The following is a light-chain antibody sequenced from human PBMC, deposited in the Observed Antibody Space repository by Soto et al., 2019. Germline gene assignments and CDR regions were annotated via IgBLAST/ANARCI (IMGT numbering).Light chain of an antibody. CDR3: QSYGSSLSLYV. J-gene: IGLJ1*01. Sequence: QSVLTQPPSVSGAPGQRVTISCTGSSSNIGAGYHVHWYQQLPGTAPKLLIYGNNNRPSGVPDRFSGSKSGTSVSLAITGLQAEDEADYYCQSYGSSLSLYVFGTGTKVTVL. V-gene: IGLV1-40*01. CDR2: GNN. CDR1: SSNIGAGYH.